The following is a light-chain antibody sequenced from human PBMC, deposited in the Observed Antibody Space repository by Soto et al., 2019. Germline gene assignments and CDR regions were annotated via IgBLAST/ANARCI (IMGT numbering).Light chain of an antibody. CDR2: SAS. CDR1: QGIISD. V-gene: IGKV1-13*02. CDR3: QQYETFSGT. J-gene: IGKJ1*01. Sequence: AIQLTQSPSSLSASVGDRVTITCRASQGIISDLAWYQQKPGKAPKLLISSASTLQSGVPSRFSGSGSGTDFTLTIASLQPDDCTTYYCQQYETFSGTFGPGTKV.